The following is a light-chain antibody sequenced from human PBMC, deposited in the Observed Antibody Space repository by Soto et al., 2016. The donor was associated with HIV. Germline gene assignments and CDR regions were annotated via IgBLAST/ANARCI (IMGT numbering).Light chain of an antibody. V-gene: IGLV3-21*02. CDR3: HVWDSSGGRGV. J-gene: IGLJ1*01. CDR2: DDS. Sequence: SYELIQPPSVSAAPGETARITCGGNNIGSKGVHWYQQRPGQAPILVVYDDSDRPSGIPERFSGSNSGDTATLTISRVAAGGEADYYCHVWDSSGGRGVFGTGTKVTVL. CDR1: NIGSKG.